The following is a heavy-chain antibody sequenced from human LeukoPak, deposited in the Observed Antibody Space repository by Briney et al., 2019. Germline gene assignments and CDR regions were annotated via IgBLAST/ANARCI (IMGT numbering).Heavy chain of an antibody. V-gene: IGHV3-48*04. Sequence: PGGSLRLSCAASGFTFSNFGMNWVRQAPGKGLDWVSYISRSGSIIYYADSVKGRFTISRDNAKNSLYLQMNSLRAEDTAVYYCARDSGVLLWFGEGQYFDYWGQGTLVTVSS. J-gene: IGHJ4*02. CDR1: GFTFSNFG. CDR2: ISRSGSII. D-gene: IGHD3-10*01. CDR3: ARDSGVLLWFGEGQYFDY.